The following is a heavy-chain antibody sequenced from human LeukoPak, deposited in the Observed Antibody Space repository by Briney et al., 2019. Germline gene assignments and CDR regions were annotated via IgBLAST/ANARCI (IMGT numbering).Heavy chain of an antibody. Sequence: GGSLRLSCAASGFTFSGSAMHWVRQASGKGLEWVGRIRSKANSYATAYAASVKGRFTISRDDSKNTAYLQMNSLKTEDTAVYYCTRHGRYCSSTSCYKGDGDYYYYGMDVWGQGTTVTVSS. V-gene: IGHV3-73*01. D-gene: IGHD2-2*02. CDR1: GFTFSGSA. CDR2: IRSKANSYAT. CDR3: TRHGRYCSSTSCYKGDGDYYYYGMDV. J-gene: IGHJ6*02.